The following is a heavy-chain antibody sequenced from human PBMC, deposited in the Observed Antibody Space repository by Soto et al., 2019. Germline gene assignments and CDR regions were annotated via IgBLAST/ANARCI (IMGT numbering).Heavy chain of an antibody. D-gene: IGHD6-6*01. V-gene: IGHV3-9*01. CDR2: ISRNSDII. CDR3: AKDKYSSSSYFDY. CDR1: GFIFDDYA. J-gene: IGHJ4*02. Sequence: GGSLRLSCAASGFIFDDYAMHWVRQAPGKGLEWVSGISRNSDIIAYADSVKGRFTISRDDAENSLYLQMNSLRPEDTALYYCAKDKYSSSSYFDYWGQGTRVTVSS.